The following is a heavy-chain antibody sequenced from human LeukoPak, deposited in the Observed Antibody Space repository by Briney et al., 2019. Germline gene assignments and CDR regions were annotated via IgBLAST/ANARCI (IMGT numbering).Heavy chain of an antibody. CDR1: GGSISSSSYY. CDR3: ARAYYYDSSGCYPFDY. Sequence: PSETLSLTCTVSGGSISSSSYYWSWIRQPPGKGLEWIGYIYYSGSTNYNPSLKSRVTISVDTSKNQFSLKLSSVTAADTAVYYCARAYYYDSSGCYPFDYWGQGTLVTVSS. D-gene: IGHD3-22*01. J-gene: IGHJ4*02. V-gene: IGHV4-61*01. CDR2: IYYSGST.